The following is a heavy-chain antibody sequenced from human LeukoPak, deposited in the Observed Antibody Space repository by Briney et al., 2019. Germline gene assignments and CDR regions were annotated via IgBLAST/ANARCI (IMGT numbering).Heavy chain of an antibody. CDR3: ARGGYGDYGDY. V-gene: IGHV3-48*01. Sequence: GGSLRLSCAASGFTFSSYSMNWVRQAPGKGLEWVSCISSSSSTIYYADSVKGRFTISRDNAKNSLYLQMNSLRAEDTAVYYCARGGYGDYGDYWGQGTLVTVSS. CDR1: GFTFSSYS. J-gene: IGHJ4*02. D-gene: IGHD4-17*01. CDR2: ISSSSSTI.